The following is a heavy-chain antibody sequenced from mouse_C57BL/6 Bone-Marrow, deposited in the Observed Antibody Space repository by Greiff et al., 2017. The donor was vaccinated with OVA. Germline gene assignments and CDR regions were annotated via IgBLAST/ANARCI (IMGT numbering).Heavy chain of an antibody. Sequence: QVQLQQSGAELARPGASVKLSCKASGYTFTSYGISWVKQRTGQGLEWIGEIDPRSGNTYYNEKFKGKATVTADKSSSTAYMELRSLTSEDSAVYVCARPGPDWYFDVWGTGTTVTVSS. CDR1: GYTFTSYG. J-gene: IGHJ1*03. CDR3: ARPGPDWYFDV. V-gene: IGHV1-81*01. CDR2: IDPRSGNT. D-gene: IGHD4-1*01.